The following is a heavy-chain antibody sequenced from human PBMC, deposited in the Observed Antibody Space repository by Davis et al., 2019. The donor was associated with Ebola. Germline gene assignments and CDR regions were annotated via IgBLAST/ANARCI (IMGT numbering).Heavy chain of an antibody. V-gene: IGHV1-8*01. CDR3: ERDTAGIAVAGK. CDR1: GETFTSYE. J-gene: IGHJ4*02. D-gene: IGHD6-19*01. Sequence: AASVKVSCKAAGETFTSYETNWVRQSTGQGLEWMGGMNPNSGNTGYAQKFQGRVTMTTDTSTSTAYMELRSLRSDDTAVYYCERDTAGIAVAGKWGQGTLGTVSS. CDR2: MNPNSGNT.